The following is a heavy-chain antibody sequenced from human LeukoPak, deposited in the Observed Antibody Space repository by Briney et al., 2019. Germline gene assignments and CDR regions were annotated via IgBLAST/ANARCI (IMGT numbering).Heavy chain of an antibody. J-gene: IGHJ4*02. CDR2: ISAYNGNT. V-gene: IGHV1-18*01. Sequence: ASVKVSCKASGYTFTSYGISWVRQAPGQGLEWMGWISAYNGNTNYAQKLQGRVTMTTDTSTSTAYMELRSLRSDDTAVYYCARDPGSRIYCSGGSCYTLFDYWGQGTLVTVSS. D-gene: IGHD2-15*01. CDR3: ARDPGSRIYCSGGSCYTLFDY. CDR1: GYTFTSYG.